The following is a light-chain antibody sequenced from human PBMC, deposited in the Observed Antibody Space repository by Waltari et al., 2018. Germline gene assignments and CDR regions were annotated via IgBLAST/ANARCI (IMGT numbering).Light chain of an antibody. V-gene: IGLV3-21*02. CDR1: KIGSKS. J-gene: IGLJ2*01. CDR3: QVWDSSSDHPEVV. Sequence: SYVLTQPPSVSVAPGQTARITCGGKKIGSKSVQWYQQKPGQAPVLVVYDDSDRPSGIPERFSGSNSGNTATLTISRVEAGDEADYYCQVWDSSSDHPEVVFGGGTKLTVL. CDR2: DDS.